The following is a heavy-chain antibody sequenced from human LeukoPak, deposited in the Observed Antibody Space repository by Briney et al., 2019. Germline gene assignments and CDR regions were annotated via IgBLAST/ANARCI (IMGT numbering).Heavy chain of an antibody. J-gene: IGHJ5*02. CDR3: ARVRVAARNVFDP. CDR2: IKEDGSEK. V-gene: IGHV3-7*03. Sequence: GWSRRLSCAASGFTFNTFWMSWVRQAPGKGLEWVANIKEDGSEKYYVDSVKGRFAISRDNARNSLYLQMNSLRAEDTAIYYCARVRVAARNVFDPWGQGTLVTDSS. D-gene: IGHD6-6*01. CDR1: GFTFNTFW.